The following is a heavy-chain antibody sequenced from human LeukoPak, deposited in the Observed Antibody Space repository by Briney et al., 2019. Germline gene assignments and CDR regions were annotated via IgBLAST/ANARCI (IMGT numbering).Heavy chain of an antibody. CDR2: INGGGDST. CDR3: AIRALTTPPY. J-gene: IGHJ4*02. D-gene: IGHD4-17*01. V-gene: IGHV3-23*01. Sequence: GGSLRLSCAASGFTFSNYAMYWVRQAPGKGLEWVSSINGGGDSTYYADSVKGRFTISRDNSKNTLYLQMNSLRAEDTAVYYCAIRALTTPPYWGQGTLVTASS. CDR1: GFTFSNYA.